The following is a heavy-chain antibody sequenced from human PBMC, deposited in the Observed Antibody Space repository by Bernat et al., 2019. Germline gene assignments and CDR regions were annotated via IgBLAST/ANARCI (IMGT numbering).Heavy chain of an antibody. V-gene: IGHV1-46*01. CDR3: VRGGWSGYDREADY. J-gene: IGHJ4*02. D-gene: IGHD5-12*01. CDR2: INGGSGRT. Sequence: QVQLVQSGAEVKKPGASVKVSCKASGYTFTIYYIHWVRQAPGQGLEWMGIINGGSGRTSHAQKFQGRVTLTRDTSTSTVYMDLSSLRSEDTAVYYCVRGGWSGYDREADYWGQGTPVTVSS. CDR1: GYTFTIYY.